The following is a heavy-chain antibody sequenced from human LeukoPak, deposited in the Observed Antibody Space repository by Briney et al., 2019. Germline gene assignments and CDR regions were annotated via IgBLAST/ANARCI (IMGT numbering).Heavy chain of an antibody. V-gene: IGHV1-46*01. CDR3: ARDTSEGDYAWWFDP. CDR2: INPRGTAT. Sequence: ASVKVSCKASGYSFTSHYMHWVRQAPGQGLEWMGLINPRGTATRYADSFQGRLTLPRDLSTSTDYMELSSLRPDDTAVYFCARDTSEGDYAWWFDPWGQGTLVTVAS. D-gene: IGHD3-16*01. CDR1: GYSFTSHY. J-gene: IGHJ5*02.